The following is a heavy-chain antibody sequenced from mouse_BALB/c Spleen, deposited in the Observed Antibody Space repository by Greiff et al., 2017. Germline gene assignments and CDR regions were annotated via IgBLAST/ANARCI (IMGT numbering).Heavy chain of an antibody. CDR3: ARGRFFSALDY. Sequence: EVKLQQSGPGLVKPSQSLSLTCTVTGYSITSDYAWNWIRQFPGNKLEWMGYISYSGSTRYNPSLKSRISITRDTSKNQFFLQLNSVTTEDTATYFCARGRFFSALDYWGQGTSVTVSP. CDR2: ISYSGST. V-gene: IGHV3-2*02. CDR1: GYSITSDYA. J-gene: IGHJ4*01.